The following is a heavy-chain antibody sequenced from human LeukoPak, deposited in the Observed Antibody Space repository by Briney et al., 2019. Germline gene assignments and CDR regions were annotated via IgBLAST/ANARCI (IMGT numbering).Heavy chain of an antibody. CDR2: IYYSGST. CDR1: GGSMSGYF. D-gene: IGHD4-17*01. Sequence: SETLSLTCTVSGGSMSGYFWSWIRQPPGKGLEWIGYIYYSGSTNYNPSLKSRVTISVDTSKNQFSLKLSSVTAADTAVYYCAREGLYGDYVWSLDYWGQGTLVTVSS. CDR3: AREGLYGDYVWSLDY. J-gene: IGHJ4*02. V-gene: IGHV4-59*01.